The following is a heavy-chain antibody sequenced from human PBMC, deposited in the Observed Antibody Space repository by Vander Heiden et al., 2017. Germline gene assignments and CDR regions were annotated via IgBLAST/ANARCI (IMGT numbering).Heavy chain of an antibody. CDR1: GGSVSSTSYY. V-gene: IGHV4-39*01. CDR3: ARLAYRWFAP. J-gene: IGHJ5*02. CDR2: IYSNGDT. D-gene: IGHD3-16*02. Sequence: QPQLQESGPGLVKPSETLSLTCSVSGGSVSSTSYYWGWIRQPPGEGLEWIGYIYSNGDTYYNPSLKSRVTISVDTSKNQFSLKVSSVTAADTAVYYCARLAYRWFAPWGQGVLVTVSS.